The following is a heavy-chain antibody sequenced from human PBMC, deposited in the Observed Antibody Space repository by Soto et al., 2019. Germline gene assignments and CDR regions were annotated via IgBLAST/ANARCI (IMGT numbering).Heavy chain of an antibody. CDR3: AKRPPYSSGWFYYYYYGMDV. CDR1: GFTFSSYA. Sequence: SGWSLRLSCAASGFTFSSYAMSWVRQAPGKGLEWVSAISGSGGSTYYADSVKGRFTISRDNSKNTLYLQMNSLRAEDTAVYYCAKRPPYSSGWFYYYYYGMDVWGQGTTVTVSS. J-gene: IGHJ6*02. D-gene: IGHD6-19*01. V-gene: IGHV3-23*01. CDR2: ISGSGGST.